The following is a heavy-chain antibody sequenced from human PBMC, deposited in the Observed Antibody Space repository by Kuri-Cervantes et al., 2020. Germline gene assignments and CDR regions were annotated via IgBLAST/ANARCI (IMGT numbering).Heavy chain of an antibody. V-gene: IGHV3-7*01. CDR1: GFTFNYYW. CDR2: IKHGGSEK. Sequence: GESLKISCAASGFTFNYYWMTWVRQAPGKGLEWVANIKHGGSEKYYVDSVKGRFTISRDNAKNSLYLQMNSLRAEDTAVYYCARDPMRPSGWYSGGTDYWGQGTLVTVSS. J-gene: IGHJ4*02. D-gene: IGHD6-19*01. CDR3: ARDPMRPSGWYSGGTDY.